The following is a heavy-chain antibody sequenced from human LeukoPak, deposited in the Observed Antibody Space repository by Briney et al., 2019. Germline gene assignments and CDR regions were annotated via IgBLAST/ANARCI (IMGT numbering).Heavy chain of an antibody. V-gene: IGHV3-21*01. CDR3: AREVVIVVEPAANTIDY. J-gene: IGHJ4*02. Sequence: GGSLGLSCAASGFTFRDYTMNWVRQAPGKGLEWVSAISKSGTYIKYADSVKGRFTVSRDNAKNSLFLQMNSLRVEDTAVYYCAREVVIVVEPAANTIDYWGQGTRVTVSS. CDR1: GFTFRDYT. CDR2: ISKSGTYI. D-gene: IGHD2-2*01.